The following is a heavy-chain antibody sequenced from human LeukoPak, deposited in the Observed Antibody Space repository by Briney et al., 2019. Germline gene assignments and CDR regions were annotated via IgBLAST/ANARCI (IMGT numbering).Heavy chain of an antibody. V-gene: IGHV3-74*01. Sequence: GGSLRPSCAASGFPFSGFWMHWVRQAPGKGLVWVSRINGDGSGTSYADSVKGRFTISRDNTKNTLYLQMNSLRVEDTAVYYCARGTYASGSYYQTYWGQGTLLTVSS. CDR1: GFPFSGFW. CDR3: ARGTYASGSYYQTY. J-gene: IGHJ4*02. CDR2: INGDGSGT. D-gene: IGHD3-10*01.